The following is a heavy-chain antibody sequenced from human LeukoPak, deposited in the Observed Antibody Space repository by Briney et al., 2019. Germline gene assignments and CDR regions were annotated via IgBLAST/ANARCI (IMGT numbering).Heavy chain of an antibody. D-gene: IGHD3-10*01. Sequence: PSETLSLTCAVYGGSFSGYYWSWIRQPPGKGLEWIGEINHSGSTNYNPSLKSRVTISVDTSKNQFSLKLSSVTAADTAVYYCARFRSRPWGGSGSYYNHHDAFDIWGQGTMVTVSS. V-gene: IGHV4-34*01. CDR3: ARFRSRPWGGSGSYYNHHDAFDI. CDR1: GGSFSGYY. CDR2: INHSGST. J-gene: IGHJ3*02.